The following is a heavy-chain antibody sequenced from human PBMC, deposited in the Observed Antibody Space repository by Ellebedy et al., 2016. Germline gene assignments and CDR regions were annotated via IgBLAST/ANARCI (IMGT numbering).Heavy chain of an antibody. Sequence: GESLKISXAASGFTFSISWMHWVRQAPGKGLVWVSRISSDGDNTVYADSVKGRFTISRDNAKNTLYLQMNSLRAEDTAVYYCTKDSQRGYDIWGQGTLVTVSS. D-gene: IGHD2-2*01. CDR3: TKDSQRGYDI. CDR2: ISSDGDNT. V-gene: IGHV3-74*01. CDR1: GFTFSISW. J-gene: IGHJ4*02.